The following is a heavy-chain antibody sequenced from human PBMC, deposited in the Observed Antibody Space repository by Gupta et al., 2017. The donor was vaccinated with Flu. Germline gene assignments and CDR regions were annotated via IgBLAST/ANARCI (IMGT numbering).Heavy chain of an antibody. Sequence: VRQAPGKGLEWVSGISWNSGSIGYADSVKGRFTISRDNAKNSLYLQMNSLRAEDTALYYCAKDGPAYGGGLDYWAREPWSPSPQ. J-gene: IGHJ4*02. D-gene: IGHD2-15*01. CDR3: AKDGPAYGGGLDY. V-gene: IGHV3-9*01. CDR2: ISWNSGSI.